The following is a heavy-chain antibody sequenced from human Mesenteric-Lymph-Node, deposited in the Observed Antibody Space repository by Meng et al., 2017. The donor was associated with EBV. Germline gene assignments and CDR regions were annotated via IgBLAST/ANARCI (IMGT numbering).Heavy chain of an antibody. CDR2: IFHSGGT. CDR1: SGSISNSNW. CDR3: ARITFGGAIGD. D-gene: IGHD3-16*02. Sequence: QVQLQESGPGLVKPSWTLSLTCACSSGSISNSNWWSWVRQPPGKGLQWIGEIFHSGGTNYNPSLKSRVTISVDKSKNQFSLKVNSLTAADTAVYYCARITFGGAIGDWGQGTLVTVSS. J-gene: IGHJ4*02. V-gene: IGHV4-4*02.